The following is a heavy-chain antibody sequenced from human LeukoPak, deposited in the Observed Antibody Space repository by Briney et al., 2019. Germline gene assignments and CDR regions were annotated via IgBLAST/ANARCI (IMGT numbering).Heavy chain of an antibody. CDR3: ATYYYDSGGFHFHH. J-gene: IGHJ1*01. CDR2: ISSNGGRT. V-gene: IGHV3-64*01. D-gene: IGHD3-22*01. CDR1: GFTFRSYG. Sequence: AGGSLRLSCAASGFTFRSYGMHWVRQAPGKGLEYVSAISSNGGRTYYANSVKGRFTISRDNSRNTLYLQMGSPRAEDMAVYYCATYYYDSGGFHFHHWGQGTLVTVSS.